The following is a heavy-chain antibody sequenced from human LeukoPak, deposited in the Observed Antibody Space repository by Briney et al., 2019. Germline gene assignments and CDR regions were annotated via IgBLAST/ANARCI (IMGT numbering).Heavy chain of an antibody. J-gene: IGHJ4*02. Sequence: HPGGSLRLSCVVSGFTFSDHFLDWVRQAPGKGLEWVGRSRNKAKSYTTEYAASVKGRFTISRDDSKNSLYLQMNSLKTEDTAVYCCVRVGSVAGSDYLDYWGQGTLVTVSS. CDR1: GFTFSDHF. D-gene: IGHD6-19*01. CDR2: SRNKAKSYTT. V-gene: IGHV3-72*01. CDR3: VRVGSVAGSDYLDY.